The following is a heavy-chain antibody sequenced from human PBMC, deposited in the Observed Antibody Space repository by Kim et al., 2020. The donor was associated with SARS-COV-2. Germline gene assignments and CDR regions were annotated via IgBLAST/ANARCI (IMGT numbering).Heavy chain of an antibody. V-gene: IGHV1-3*01. D-gene: IGHD3-3*01. CDR2: INAGNGNT. J-gene: IGHJ6*02. CDR3: ARYPSRFLANYYYYGMDV. CDR1: VYTFTSYA. Sequence: ASVKVSCKASVYTFTSYAMHWVRQAPGQRLEWMGWINAGNGNTKYSQKFQGRVTITRDTSASTAYMELSSLRSEDTAVYYCARYPSRFLANYYYYGMDVWGQGTTVTVSS.